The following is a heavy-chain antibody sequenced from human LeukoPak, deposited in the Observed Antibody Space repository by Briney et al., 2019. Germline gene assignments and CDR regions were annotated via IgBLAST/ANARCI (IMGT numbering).Heavy chain of an antibody. D-gene: IGHD3-10*01. V-gene: IGHV1-69*05. CDR3: ARSGVRGADLAFFDF. CDR1: GGTFSSYA. CDR2: IIPLFGTP. Sequence: ASVKVSCKASGGTFSSYAISWVRQAPGQGLEWMGGIIPLFGTPNYAQRFQGRVTITTDASTSTVYMDLSSLRSEDTAMYFCARSGVRGADLAFFDFWGQGTLVTVSS. J-gene: IGHJ4*02.